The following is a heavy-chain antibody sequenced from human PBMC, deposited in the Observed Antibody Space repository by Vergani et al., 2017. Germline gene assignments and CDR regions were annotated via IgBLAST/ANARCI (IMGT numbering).Heavy chain of an antibody. D-gene: IGHD5-12*01. Sequence: QVQLQESGPGLVNPSETLSLTCTVSGYSISSGYYWGWIRQPPGKGLEWIGSIYHSGSTYYNPSLKSRVTISVDTSKNQFSLKLSSVTAADTAVYYCAREGGRGYSGYDHDYWGQGTLVTVSS. V-gene: IGHV4-38-2*02. CDR3: AREGGRGYSGYDHDY. CDR2: IYHSGST. CDR1: GYSISSGYY. J-gene: IGHJ4*02.